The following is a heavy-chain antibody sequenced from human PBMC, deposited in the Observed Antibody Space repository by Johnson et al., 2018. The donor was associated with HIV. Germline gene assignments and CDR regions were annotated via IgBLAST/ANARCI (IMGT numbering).Heavy chain of an antibody. V-gene: IGHV3-20*04. D-gene: IGHD6-13*01. CDR3: ARESVALVAFDI. J-gene: IGHJ3*02. Sequence: VQLVESGGSVVRPGGSLRLSCAASGFTFDDYGMSWVRQAPGKGLEWVSGINWTGGSTGYADSVKGRFTISRDNAKNSLYLQRNSLRAEDTAVYYCARESVALVAFDIWGQGTMVTVSS. CDR1: GFTFDDYG. CDR2: INWTGGST.